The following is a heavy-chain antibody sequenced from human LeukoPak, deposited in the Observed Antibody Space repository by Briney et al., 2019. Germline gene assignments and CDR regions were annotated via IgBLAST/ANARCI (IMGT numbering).Heavy chain of an antibody. D-gene: IGHD3-10*01. Sequence: GGSLRLSCGASGFTFSSYSMNWVRQAPGKGLERVSYISSSSSTIYYADSVKGRFTISRDNSKNTLYLQMNSLRAEDTAVYYCAKDGSGDSVIEDFDYWGQGTLVTVSS. CDR3: AKDGSGDSVIEDFDY. CDR2: ISSSSSTI. V-gene: IGHV3-48*01. J-gene: IGHJ4*02. CDR1: GFTFSSYS.